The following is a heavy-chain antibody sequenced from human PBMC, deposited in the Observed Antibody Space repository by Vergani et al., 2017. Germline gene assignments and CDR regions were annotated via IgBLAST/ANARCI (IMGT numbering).Heavy chain of an antibody. J-gene: IGHJ4*02. CDR3: AKDGGVLWFGESQSDY. CDR2: ISGRGGST. Sequence: EVQLLESGGGLVQPGGSLRLSCAASGFTFSSYAMSWVRQAPGKGLEWVSAISGRGGSTYYADSVKGRFTISRDNSKTTLYLKMNSRKAEDTAVYYCAKDGGVLWFGESQSDYWGEGTLVTVS. CDR1: GFTFSSYA. V-gene: IGHV3-23*01. D-gene: IGHD3-10*01.